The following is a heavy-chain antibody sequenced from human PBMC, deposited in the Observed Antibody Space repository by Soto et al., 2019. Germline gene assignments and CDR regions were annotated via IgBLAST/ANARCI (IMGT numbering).Heavy chain of an antibody. Sequence: PSETLSLTCTVSGGSISSYYWSWIRQPPGKGLEWIGFIYYSGSTNYNPSLKSRVTISVDTSKNQFSLKLSSVTAADTAVYYCARDGRTYYDFWSGYYNYYYYGMDVWGQRTTVTVSS. CDR1: GGSISSYY. J-gene: IGHJ6*02. V-gene: IGHV4-59*01. D-gene: IGHD3-3*01. CDR3: ARDGRTYYDFWSGYYNYYYYGMDV. CDR2: IYYSGST.